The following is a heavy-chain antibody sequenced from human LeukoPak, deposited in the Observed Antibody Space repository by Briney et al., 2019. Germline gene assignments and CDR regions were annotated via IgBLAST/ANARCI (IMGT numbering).Heavy chain of an antibody. Sequence: GGSLRLSCAASGFTFSSYAMSWVRQAPGKGLEWVSVISGSGGSTYYADSVKGRFTISRDNLKNTLYLQMNSLRAEDTAVYYCAKDQTWESPHYFDKWGQGILVTVSS. CDR3: AKDQTWESPHYFDK. D-gene: IGHD1-26*01. CDR2: ISGSGGST. J-gene: IGHJ4*02. V-gene: IGHV3-23*01. CDR1: GFTFSSYA.